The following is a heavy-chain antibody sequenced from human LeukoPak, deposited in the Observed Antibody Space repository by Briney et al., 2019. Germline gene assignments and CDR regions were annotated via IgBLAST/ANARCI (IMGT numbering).Heavy chain of an antibody. CDR3: ARVYCSGGSCYSGYFDY. Sequence: PGGSLRLSCTASGFTFSTYWMSWVRQAPGKGLEWVANIKQDGSEKYYVDSVKGRFTISRDNAKNSLYLQMNSLRVEEKAVYYCARVYCSGGSCYSGYFDYWGQGTLVTVSS. CDR2: IKQDGSEK. CDR1: GFTFSTYW. J-gene: IGHJ4*02. D-gene: IGHD2-15*01. V-gene: IGHV3-7*01.